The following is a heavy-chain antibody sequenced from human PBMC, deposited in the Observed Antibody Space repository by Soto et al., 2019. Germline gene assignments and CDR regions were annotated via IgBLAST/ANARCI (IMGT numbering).Heavy chain of an antibody. CDR1: GYTFTGYY. CDR2: INPNSGGT. J-gene: IGHJ3*02. D-gene: IGHD6-19*01. CDR3: ARRKVGGAGDAFDI. Sequence: ASVKVSCKASGYTFTGYYMHWVRQAPGQGLEWMGWINPNSGGTNYAQKFQGWVTMTRDTSISTAYMELSRLRSDDTAVYYGARRKVGGAGDAFDIWGQGTRVTVSS. V-gene: IGHV1-2*04.